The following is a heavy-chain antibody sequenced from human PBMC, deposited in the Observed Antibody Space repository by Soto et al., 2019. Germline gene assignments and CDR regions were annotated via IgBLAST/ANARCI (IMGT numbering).Heavy chain of an antibody. V-gene: IGHV4-31*03. CDR2: IYYRGGT. CDR3: ARYEEGIAAAFDY. CDR1: GGSISSGGXY. D-gene: IGHD6-13*01. Sequence: QVQXXXXXXGLXKPSQTLSLTCTVSGGSISSGGXYWGXXRQHPGXGLEWIGYIYYRGGTYYNSSIKSRVTLSVDTSKNQFSLKLSSVTAADTAVYYCARYEEGIAAAFDYWGQGTLVTVSS. J-gene: IGHJ4*02.